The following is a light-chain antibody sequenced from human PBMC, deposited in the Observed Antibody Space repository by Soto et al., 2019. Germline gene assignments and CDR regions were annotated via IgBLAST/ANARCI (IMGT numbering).Light chain of an antibody. J-gene: IGKJ3*01. CDR2: AAS. V-gene: IGKV1-27*01. CDR3: QKYNSAPRT. CDR1: QGISNY. Sequence: DIQMTQSPSSLSASVGDRVTITCRASQGISNYLAWYQQKPGKVPKLLIYAASTLRSGVPSRFSGSGSGTDFTLTISSLQPEDVATYYCQKYNSAPRTVGPGTKVDIK.